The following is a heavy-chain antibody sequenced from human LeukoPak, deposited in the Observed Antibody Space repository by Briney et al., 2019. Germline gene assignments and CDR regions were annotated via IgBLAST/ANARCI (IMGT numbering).Heavy chain of an antibody. V-gene: IGHV3-23*01. D-gene: IGHD5-24*01. CDR3: AKTTATIPWYSDGYPDDY. CDR2: ISGSGGST. J-gene: IGHJ4*02. CDR1: GFTFSSYA. Sequence: GGSLKLSCAASGFTFSSYAMSWVRQAPGKGLEWVSAISGSGGSTYCADSVKGRFTIARDNSKNTLYLQRNSLRAEDTAVYYCAKTTATIPWYSDGYPDDYWGQGTLVTVSS.